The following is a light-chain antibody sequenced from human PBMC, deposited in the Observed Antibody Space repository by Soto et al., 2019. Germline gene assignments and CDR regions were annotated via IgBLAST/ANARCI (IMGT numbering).Light chain of an antibody. CDR1: SSNIGTNT. J-gene: IGLJ3*02. V-gene: IGLV1-44*01. CDR3: AAWDDSLNGRV. CDR2: RNN. Sequence: SVLTQPPSASGTPGQRVTISCSGGSSNIGTNTVNWYQQLPGTAPKLLIYRNNQRPSGVPDRFSGSKSGTSASLVISGLQSEDEADYYCAAWDDSLNGRVFGGGTKLTVL.